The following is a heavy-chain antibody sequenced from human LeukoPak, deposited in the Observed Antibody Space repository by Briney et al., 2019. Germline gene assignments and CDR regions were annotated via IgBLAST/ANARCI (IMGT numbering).Heavy chain of an antibody. CDR2: INHSGST. D-gene: IGHD2-21*02. V-gene: IGHV4-34*01. J-gene: IGHJ5*02. CDR1: GGSFSGYY. Sequence: SETLSLTCAVYGGSFSGYYWSWIRQPPGKGLEWIGEINHSGSTNYNPSHKSRVTISVDTSKNQFSLKLSSVTAADTAVYYCARRRGVVVTAYKNWFDPWGQGTLVTVSS. CDR3: ARRRGVVVTAYKNWFDP.